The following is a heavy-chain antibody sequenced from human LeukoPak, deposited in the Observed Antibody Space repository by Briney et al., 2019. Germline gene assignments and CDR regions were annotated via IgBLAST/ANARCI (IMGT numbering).Heavy chain of an antibody. V-gene: IGHV3-30*18. CDR1: GFTFSSYG. J-gene: IGHJ4*02. D-gene: IGHD3-10*01. CDR2: ISYDGSNK. Sequence: PGRSLRLSCAASGFTFSSYGMHWVRQAPGKGLEWLAVISYDGSNKYYADSVKGRFTISRDNSKNTLYLQMNSLRAEDTAVYYCAKGGPRITMVRGVIIYYFDYWGQGTLVTVSS. CDR3: AKGGPRITMVRGVIIYYFDY.